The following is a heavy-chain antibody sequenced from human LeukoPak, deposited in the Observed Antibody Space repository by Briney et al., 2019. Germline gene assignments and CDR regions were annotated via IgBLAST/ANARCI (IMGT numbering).Heavy chain of an antibody. CDR2: IYYSGST. CDR1: GGSISSYY. V-gene: IGHV4-59*01. CDR3: ARVLPPMITFGGVIVAYNWFDP. D-gene: IGHD3-16*02. J-gene: IGHJ5*02. Sequence: PSETLSLTCTVSGGSISSYYWGWIRQPPGKGLEWIGYIYYSGSTNYNPSLKSRVTISVDTSKNQFSLKLSSVTAADTAVHYCARVLPPMITFGGVIVAYNWFDPWGQGTLVTVSS.